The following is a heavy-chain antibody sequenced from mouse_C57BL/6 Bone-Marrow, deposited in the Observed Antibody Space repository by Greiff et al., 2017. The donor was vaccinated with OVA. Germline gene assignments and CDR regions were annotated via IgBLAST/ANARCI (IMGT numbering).Heavy chain of an antibody. CDR2: IWSGGST. D-gene: IGHD2-4*01. CDR3: ASYDYDADYYAMDY. Sequence: VQLQQSGPGLVQPSQSLSITCTVSGFSLTSYGVHWVRQSPGKGLEWLGVIWSGGSTDYNAAFISRLSISKDNSKSQVFFKMNMLQADDTAIYYCASYDYDADYYAMDYWGQGTSVTVSS. V-gene: IGHV2-2*01. CDR1: GFSLTSYG. J-gene: IGHJ4*01.